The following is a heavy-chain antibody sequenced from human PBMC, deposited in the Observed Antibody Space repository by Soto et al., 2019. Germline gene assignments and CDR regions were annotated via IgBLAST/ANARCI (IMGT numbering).Heavy chain of an antibody. Sequence: GGSLRLSCAASGFTFSSYAMHWVHQAPGKGLEWVAVISYDGSNKYYADSVKGRFTISRDNSKNTLYLQMNSLRAEDTAVYYCASPGALYYYDSSGYYSAFDIWGQGTMVTVSS. CDR1: GFTFSSYA. V-gene: IGHV3-30*04. J-gene: IGHJ3*02. CDR2: ISYDGSNK. D-gene: IGHD3-22*01. CDR3: ASPGALYYYDSSGYYSAFDI.